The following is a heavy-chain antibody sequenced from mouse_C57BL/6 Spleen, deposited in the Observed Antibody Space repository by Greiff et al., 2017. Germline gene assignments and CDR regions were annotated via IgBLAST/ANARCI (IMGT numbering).Heavy chain of an antibody. CDR3: ARPHYYGSSYGFAY. J-gene: IGHJ3*01. V-gene: IGHV1-64*01. CDR1: GYTFPSYW. Sequence: QVQLQQPGAELVKPGASVKLSCKASGYTFPSYWMHWVKQRPGQGLEWIGMIHPNSGSTNYNEKFKSKATLTVDKSSSTAYMQLSSLTSEDSAVYYCARPHYYGSSYGFAYWGQGTLVTVSA. CDR2: IHPNSGST. D-gene: IGHD1-1*01.